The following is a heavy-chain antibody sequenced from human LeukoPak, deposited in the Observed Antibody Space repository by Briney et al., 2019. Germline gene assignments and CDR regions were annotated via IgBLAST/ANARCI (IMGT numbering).Heavy chain of an antibody. Sequence: GGSLRLSCTASGFTFSTYAMNWVRQAPGKGLEWVSTISGGGGSTFYADSVKGRFTISRDNSKNTLYLQMNSLRAEDTAVYYCAKGRGWLQFFDYWGQGTLVTVSS. D-gene: IGHD5-24*01. V-gene: IGHV3-23*01. CDR2: ISGGGGST. CDR1: GFTFSTYA. J-gene: IGHJ4*02. CDR3: AKGRGWLQFFDY.